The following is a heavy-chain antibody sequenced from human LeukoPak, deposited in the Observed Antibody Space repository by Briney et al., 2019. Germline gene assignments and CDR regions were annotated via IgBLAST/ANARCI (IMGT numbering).Heavy chain of an antibody. CDR2: ISSSSSYI. D-gene: IGHD1-7*01. J-gene: IGHJ4*02. Sequence: GGSLRLSCAASGFTFSSYSMNWVRQAPGKGLEWVSSISSSSSYIYYADSVKGRFTISRDNAKNSLYLQMNSLRAEDTAVYYCARRITGTSKGDYWGQGTLVTVSS. V-gene: IGHV3-21*01. CDR3: ARRITGTSKGDY. CDR1: GFTFSSYS.